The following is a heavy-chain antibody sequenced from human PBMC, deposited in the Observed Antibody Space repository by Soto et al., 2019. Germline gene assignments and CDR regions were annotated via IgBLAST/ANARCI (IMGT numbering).Heavy chain of an antibody. CDR1: GAALNSGNYY. CDR3: PRLRIATNNYKWFDP. D-gene: IGHD2-21*01. CDR2: IYVTGAV. V-gene: IGHV4-31*03. J-gene: IGHJ5*01. Sequence: SETLSLTCSVSGAALNSGNYYWSWLRQVPGKGLEWVGHIYVTGAVDYTSSLRHRITTSQDTSESHFSLNLRLIAAADTAVYYCPRLRIATNNYKWFDPWGQGTLVTVSS.